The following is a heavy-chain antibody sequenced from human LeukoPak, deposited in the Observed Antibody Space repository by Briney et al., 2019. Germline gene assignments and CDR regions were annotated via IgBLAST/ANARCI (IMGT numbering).Heavy chain of an antibody. J-gene: IGHJ4*02. CDR2: ISGSGGST. CDR3: AKGGPAGFAVVTPTSFDY. Sequence: GGSLRLSCAASGFTFSSYAMSWVRQAPGKGLEWVSAISGSGGSTYYADSVKGRFTISRDNSKNTLYLQMNSLRAEDTAVYYCAKGGPAGFAVVTPTSFDYWGQGTLVTVSS. V-gene: IGHV3-23*01. CDR1: GFTFSSYA. D-gene: IGHD4-23*01.